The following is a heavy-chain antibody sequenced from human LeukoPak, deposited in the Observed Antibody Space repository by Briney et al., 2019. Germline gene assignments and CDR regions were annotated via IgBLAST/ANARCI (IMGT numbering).Heavy chain of an antibody. Sequence: GRSLRLSCAASGFTFSSYGMHWVRQAPGKGLEWVAVIWYDGSNKYYADSVKGRFTISRDNSKNTLYVQVNSLGTEDTAAYYCAKGSYYDSSGSFYFDYWGQGTLVTVSS. CDR2: IWYDGSNK. CDR1: GFTFSSYG. V-gene: IGHV3-33*06. D-gene: IGHD3-22*01. CDR3: AKGSYYDSSGSFYFDY. J-gene: IGHJ4*02.